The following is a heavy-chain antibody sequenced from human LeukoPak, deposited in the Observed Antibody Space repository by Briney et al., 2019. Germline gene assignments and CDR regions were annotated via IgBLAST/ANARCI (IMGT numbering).Heavy chain of an antibody. Sequence: SETLSLTCAVYGGSFSNYYWGWIRQPPGKGLEWIGNIYYSGSTYYNPSLKTRVTISVDTSKNQFSLKLTSVTAADTAVYYCARHASVDGNWPRPLDYWGQGSLVTVSS. CDR1: GGSFSNYY. CDR2: IYYSGST. CDR3: ARHASVDGNWPRPLDY. V-gene: IGHV4-39*01. D-gene: IGHD6-19*01. J-gene: IGHJ4*02.